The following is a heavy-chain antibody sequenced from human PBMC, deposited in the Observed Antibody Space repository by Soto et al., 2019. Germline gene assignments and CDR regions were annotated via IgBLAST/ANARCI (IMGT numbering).Heavy chain of an antibody. CDR2: IYYSGST. Sequence: SETLSLTCTVSGGSISSSSYYWGWIRQPPGKGLEWIGSIYYSGSTYYNPSLKSRGTISVDTSKNQFSLKLSSVTAADTAVYYCARFTAGRFLEWLHAYYFDYWGQGTLVTVSS. J-gene: IGHJ4*02. D-gene: IGHD3-3*01. V-gene: IGHV4-39*01. CDR1: GGSISSSSYY. CDR3: ARFTAGRFLEWLHAYYFDY.